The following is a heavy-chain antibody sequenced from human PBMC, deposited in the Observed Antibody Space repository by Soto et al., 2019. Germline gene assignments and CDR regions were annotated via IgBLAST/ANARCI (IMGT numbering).Heavy chain of an antibody. V-gene: IGHV3-21*01. CDR3: ASSYDYSGSYYWYYYYYYGMDV. D-gene: IGHD1-26*01. CDR2: IISSSSFI. CDR1: GFTFSSYS. Sequence: GGSLRLSCAASGFTFSSYSMNWVRQAPGKGLEWVSSIISSSSFIYYADSVKCRFTISRDNAKNSFYLQMNSLRAEDTAVYYCASSYDYSGSYYWYYYYYYGMDVWGQGTTVTVSS. J-gene: IGHJ6*02.